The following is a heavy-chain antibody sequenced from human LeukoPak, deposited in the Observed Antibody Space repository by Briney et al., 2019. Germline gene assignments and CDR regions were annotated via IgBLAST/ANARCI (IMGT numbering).Heavy chain of an antibody. Sequence: GGYLRLSCAASGFTLSDYWMTWVRQAPGKGLEWVANIKQDGSDKHYVDSVKGRFIISRDNAKNSLYLQMNSLRAEDTAVYYCARAGYTYITLYYWGQGTLVTVSS. CDR1: GFTLSDYW. D-gene: IGHD5-18*01. J-gene: IGHJ4*02. CDR3: ARAGYTYITLYY. CDR2: IKQDGSDK. V-gene: IGHV3-7*01.